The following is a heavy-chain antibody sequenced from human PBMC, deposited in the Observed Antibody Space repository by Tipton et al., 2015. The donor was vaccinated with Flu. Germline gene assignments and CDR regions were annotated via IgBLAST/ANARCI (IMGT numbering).Heavy chain of an antibody. D-gene: IGHD2-2*01. CDR1: GGSISSYY. CDR2: IYYSGST. Sequence: TLSLTCTVSGGSISSYYWSWIRQPPGKGLEWIGYIYYSGSTNYNPSLKSRVTISVDTSKNQFSLKLSSVTAADTAVYYCARGPQVPVWPYYYGMDVWGQGTTVTVSS. J-gene: IGHJ6*02. CDR3: ARGPQVPVWPYYYGMDV. V-gene: IGHV4-59*01.